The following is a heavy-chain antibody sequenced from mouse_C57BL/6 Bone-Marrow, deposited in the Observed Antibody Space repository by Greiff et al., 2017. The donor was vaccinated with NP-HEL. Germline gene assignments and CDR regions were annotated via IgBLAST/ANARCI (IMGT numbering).Heavy chain of an antibody. Sequence: QVQLQQPGPELVRPGSSVKLSCKASGYSFTSYCMNWVKQRTIQSLEWIGNIDPTDSETPYNQKFKDKATLTVDKSSSTAYMQLSSLTSDDSAVNDCASEFVDYWGQGTTLTVSS. CDR2: IDPTDSET. V-gene: IGHV1-52*01. CDR3: ASEFVDY. CDR1: GYSFTSYC. J-gene: IGHJ2*01.